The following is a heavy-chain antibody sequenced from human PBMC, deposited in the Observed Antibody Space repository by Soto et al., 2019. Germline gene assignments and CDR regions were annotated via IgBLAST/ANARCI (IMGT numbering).Heavy chain of an antibody. CDR3: ARDNYGTLDY. Sequence: QVQLVQSGADVKRPGASVRVSSKPSGSPFTDLYIHWVRLAPGLGLEWMGWIDPRSGASRKTQKFQGRFTLTRDTSTSTVYMELFSLRSDDTAVYYYARDNYGTLDYWGQGTLVTVSS. CDR1: GSPFTDLY. CDR2: IDPRSGAS. D-gene: IGHD3-10*01. V-gene: IGHV1-2*02. J-gene: IGHJ4*02.